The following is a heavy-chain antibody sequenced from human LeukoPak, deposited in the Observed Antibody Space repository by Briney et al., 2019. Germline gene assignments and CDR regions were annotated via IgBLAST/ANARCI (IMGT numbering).Heavy chain of an antibody. J-gene: IGHJ4*02. CDR1: GYTFTSYD. D-gene: IGHD6-13*01. CDR3: ARRNWGIAAADY. CDR2: TNPNSGNT. V-gene: IGHV1-8*01. Sequence: ASVKVSCKAPGYTFTSYDINWVRQATGQGLEWMGWTNPNSGNTGYAQKFQGRVTMTRNTSISTAYMELSSLRSEDTAVYYCARRNWGIAAADYWGQGTLVTVSS.